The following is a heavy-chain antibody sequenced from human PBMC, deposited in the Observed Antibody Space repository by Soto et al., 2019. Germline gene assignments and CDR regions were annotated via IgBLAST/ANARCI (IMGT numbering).Heavy chain of an antibody. J-gene: IGHJ5*02. V-gene: IGHV1-18*01. CDR2: ISAYNGNT. CDR1: GYTFTSYG. Sequence: QVQLVQSGAEVKKPEASVKVSCKASGYTFTSYGISWVRQAPGQGLEWMGWISAYNGNTNYAQKLQGRVTMTTDTSKSKPYMELRSLRPEDTAVYYWARTEVLRFLGWLGRDGGGWFDPWGQGTLVTVSS. D-gene: IGHD3-3*01. CDR3: ARTEVLRFLGWLGRDGGGWFDP.